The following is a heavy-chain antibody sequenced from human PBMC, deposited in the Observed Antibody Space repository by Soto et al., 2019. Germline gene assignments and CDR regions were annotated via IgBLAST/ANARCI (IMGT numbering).Heavy chain of an antibody. CDR2: IAYDGSKK. D-gene: IGHD3-22*01. J-gene: IGHJ4*02. V-gene: IGHV3-30*18. CDR1: GFTFSSYG. Sequence: GGSLRLSCAASGFTFSSYGMRWVRQRTNKELGRAAVIAYDGSKKYYADSEKGRFTISRDNSKNTLYLQMNSLRAEDTAVYYCAKSSVYDSSGFGYWGQGTLVTVSS. CDR3: AKSSVYDSSGFGY.